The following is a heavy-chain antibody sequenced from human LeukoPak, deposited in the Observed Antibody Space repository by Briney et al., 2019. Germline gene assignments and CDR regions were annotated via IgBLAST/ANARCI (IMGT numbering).Heavy chain of an antibody. V-gene: IGHV4-39*01. CDR1: GGSISSSSYY. J-gene: IGHJ3*01. D-gene: IGHD1-26*01. CDR2: IYYSGST. Sequence: SETLSLTCTVSGGSISSSSYYWGWIRQPPGKGLEWIGSIYYSGSTYYNASLKSRVTIYVDTSKNQFSLKLSSVTAADTAVYYCATQYRGARRGGAFDVWGQGTMVTVS. CDR3: ATQYRGARRGGAFDV.